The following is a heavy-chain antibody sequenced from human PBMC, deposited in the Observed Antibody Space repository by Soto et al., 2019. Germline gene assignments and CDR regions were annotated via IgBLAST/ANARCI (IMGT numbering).Heavy chain of an antibody. CDR1: GDSINSINW. J-gene: IGHJ4*02. V-gene: IGHV4-4*02. CDR3: ARGHCSGGSCSQFDF. Sequence: SETLSLTCAVFGDSINSINWWNWVRQSPGKGLEWIGERYHSGSSNYNPSLRGRVTISLDKSMNQFSLTLASVTAADTAMYFCARGHCSGGSCSQFDFWGRGILVTVSS. CDR2: RYHSGSS. D-gene: IGHD2-15*01.